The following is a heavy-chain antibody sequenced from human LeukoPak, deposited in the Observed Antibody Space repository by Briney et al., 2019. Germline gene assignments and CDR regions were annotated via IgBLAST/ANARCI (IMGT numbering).Heavy chain of an antibody. CDR1: GFSVSTNY. J-gene: IGHJ2*01. CDR3: ARVGDHYHWYLDV. D-gene: IGHD3-10*01. V-gene: IGHV3-53*01. CDR2: LYSGSST. Sequence: PGGSLTLSCEVSGFSVSTNYMNWVRQAPGKGLEWVSILYSGSSTYYTGSVKGRFTVSRDDSKNTLYLHMNSLGVEDTAVYYCARVGDHYHWYLDVWGRGTLVTVSS.